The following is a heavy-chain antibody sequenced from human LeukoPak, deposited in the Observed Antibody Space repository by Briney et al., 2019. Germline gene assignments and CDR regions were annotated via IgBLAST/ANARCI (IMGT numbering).Heavy chain of an antibody. J-gene: IGHJ4*02. D-gene: IGHD1-26*01. CDR3: AKVATEWELLRPDY. CDR1: GFTFSSYG. CDR2: ISYDGSNK. V-gene: IGHV3-30*18. Sequence: GGSLRLSCAASGFTFSSYGMHWVRQAPGKGLEWVAVISYDGSNKYYADSVKGRFTISRDNSKNTLYLQMNSLRAEDTAVYYCAKVATEWELLRPDYWGQGTLVTVSS.